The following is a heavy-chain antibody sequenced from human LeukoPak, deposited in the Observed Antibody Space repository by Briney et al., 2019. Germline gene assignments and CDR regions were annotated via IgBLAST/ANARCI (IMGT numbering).Heavy chain of an antibody. Sequence: HPGGSLRLSCAASGFTFSKFWMSWVRQAPGKGLEWVANIKEDGSEKYYVDSVKGRFTISRDNAKNTLYLQMNSLRAEDTAVYYCAKGGFGEKPHYYYYGMDVWGQGTTVTVSS. D-gene: IGHD3-10*01. CDR2: IKEDGSEK. CDR3: AKGGFGEKPHYYYYGMDV. CDR1: GFTFSKFW. J-gene: IGHJ6*02. V-gene: IGHV3-7*03.